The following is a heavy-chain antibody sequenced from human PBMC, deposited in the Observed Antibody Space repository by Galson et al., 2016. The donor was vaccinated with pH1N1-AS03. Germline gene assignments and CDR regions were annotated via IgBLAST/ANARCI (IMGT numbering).Heavy chain of an antibody. D-gene: IGHD6-19*01. CDR1: GFTFSTYT. V-gene: IGHV3-21*01. J-gene: IGHJ4*02. Sequence: SLRLSCAASGFTFSTYTMNWVRQAPGKGLEWVAYISSSSRFIYYADAVQGRFTISKDSPKNSVYLHMNGLRADDTAVHYCAGDGGYSSGWIDSWGQGTLVSISS. CDR3: AGDGGYSSGWIDS. CDR2: ISSSSRFI.